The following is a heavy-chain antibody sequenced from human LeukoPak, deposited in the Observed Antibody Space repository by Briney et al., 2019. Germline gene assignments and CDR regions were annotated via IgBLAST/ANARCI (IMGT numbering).Heavy chain of an antibody. Sequence: ASVKVSCKASGYTFTSYYMHWVRQAPGQGLEWMGIINPSGGSTSYAQKFQGRVTMTRDMSTSTVYMELKSLKSDDTAVYYCTRAWTYGEYFDYWGQGTLVTVSS. CDR3: TRAWTYGEYFDY. CDR1: GYTFTSYY. V-gene: IGHV1-46*01. J-gene: IGHJ4*02. D-gene: IGHD3-10*01. CDR2: INPSGGST.